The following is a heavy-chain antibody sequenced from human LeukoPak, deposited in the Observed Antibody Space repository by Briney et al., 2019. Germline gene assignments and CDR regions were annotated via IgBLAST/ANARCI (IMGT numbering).Heavy chain of an antibody. J-gene: IGHJ6*03. V-gene: IGHV4-34*01. CDR1: GGSFSAYY. Sequence: PSHTLSLTCAVDGGSFSAYYWSWISQSPGEWLDGIGDIGDSGGTAYNPSLKSRVTISGDTYKNQFSLKLSSVTAADMAVYYCARVLRFYFYMDVWGNGTTVTVSS. CDR2: IGDSGGT. CDR3: ARVLRFYFYMDV. D-gene: IGHD3-16*01.